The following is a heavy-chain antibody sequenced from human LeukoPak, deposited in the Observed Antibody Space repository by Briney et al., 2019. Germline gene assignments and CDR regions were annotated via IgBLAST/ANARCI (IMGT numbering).Heavy chain of an antibody. CDR1: GGSISSSSYY. Sequence: SETLSLTCTVSGGSISSSSYYWGWIRQRPGKGLEWIGSIYYSGSTYYNPSLKSRVTISVDTSKNQFSLKLSSVTAADTAVYYCARDGGTYKRPFDYWGQGTLVTVSS. J-gene: IGHJ4*02. CDR3: ARDGGTYKRPFDY. CDR2: IYYSGST. V-gene: IGHV4-39*02. D-gene: IGHD1-1*01.